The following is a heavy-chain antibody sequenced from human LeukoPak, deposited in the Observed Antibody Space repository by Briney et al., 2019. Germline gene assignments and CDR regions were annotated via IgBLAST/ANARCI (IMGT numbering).Heavy chain of an antibody. Sequence: GGSLQISSKGSGYSFPTYWIAWVRRLPGKGLQWMGIIYPDESNIRYSPSFQDQVTISAAKAISTAYLQWSSLKASDAAMYCCARPPSRRYSSSFEYWGRGTLVTVSS. CDR2: IYPDESNI. CDR1: GYSFPTYW. CDR3: ARPPSRRYSSSFEY. V-gene: IGHV5-51*01. J-gene: IGHJ4*02. D-gene: IGHD2-15*01.